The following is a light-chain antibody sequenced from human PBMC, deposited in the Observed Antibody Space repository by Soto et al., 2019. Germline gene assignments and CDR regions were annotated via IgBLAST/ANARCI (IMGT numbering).Light chain of an antibody. Sequence: QSALTQPASVSGSPGQSITISCTGTSSDVGGYNYVSWYQQHPGKAPKLMIFEVSNRPSGVSIRFSGSKSGNTASLTISGLQAEDEADYYCSSYTSSSTRVFGTGTQLTVL. J-gene: IGLJ1*01. V-gene: IGLV2-14*01. CDR1: SSDVGGYNY. CDR2: EVS. CDR3: SSYTSSSTRV.